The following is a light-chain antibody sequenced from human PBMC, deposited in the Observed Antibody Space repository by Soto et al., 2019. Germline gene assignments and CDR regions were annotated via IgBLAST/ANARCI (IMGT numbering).Light chain of an antibody. CDR2: KAS. J-gene: IGKJ2*01. Sequence: DIQMTQSPSTLSASVGDRVTITCRASQSISTWLAWYQQKPGKAPNLLIYKASTLESGVPSRFSGSGSVTEFTLTISSLQPDDFATYYCQQYNSYSPFTFGQGTKLEIK. CDR1: QSISTW. V-gene: IGKV1-5*03. CDR3: QQYNSYSPFT.